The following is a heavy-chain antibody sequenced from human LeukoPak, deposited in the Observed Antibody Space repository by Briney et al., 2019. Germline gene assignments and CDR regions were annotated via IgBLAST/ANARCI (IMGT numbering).Heavy chain of an antibody. V-gene: IGHV1-3*01. D-gene: IGHD4-17*01. CDR2: INAGNGNT. Sequence: GASVKVSCKASGYTFSSYAMHWVRQAPGQRLEWMGWINAGNGNTKYSQKFQGRVTITRDTSASTAYMELSSLRSEDTAVYYCARDSPVSGDWFDPWGQGTLVTVSS. CDR3: ARDSPVSGDWFDP. CDR1: GYTFSSYA. J-gene: IGHJ5*02.